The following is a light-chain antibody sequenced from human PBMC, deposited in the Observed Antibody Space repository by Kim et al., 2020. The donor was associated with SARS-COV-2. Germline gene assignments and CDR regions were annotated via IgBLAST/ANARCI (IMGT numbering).Light chain of an antibody. J-gene: IGLJ3*02. Sequence: ALGQTVRITCQGDNLRNYYASWYQQKPRLAPVLVIYGKNNRPSGIPYRFSGSSSGNTASLTITGAQAEDEADYYCNSRDSSGNHWVFGGGTQLTVL. CDR3: NSRDSSGNHWV. CDR2: GKN. CDR1: NLRNYY. V-gene: IGLV3-19*01.